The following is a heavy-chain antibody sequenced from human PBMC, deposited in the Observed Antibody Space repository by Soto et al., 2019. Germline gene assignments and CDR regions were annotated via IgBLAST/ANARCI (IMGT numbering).Heavy chain of an antibody. J-gene: IGHJ4*02. Sequence: SETLSLTCTVSGGSISSYYWSWIRQPPGKGLEWIGYIYYSGSTNYNPSLKSRVTISVDTSKNQFSLKLSSVTAADTAVYYCARVGLDYSIIFDYWGQGTLVTVSS. D-gene: IGHD4-4*01. V-gene: IGHV4-59*01. CDR3: ARVGLDYSIIFDY. CDR2: IYYSGST. CDR1: GGSISSYY.